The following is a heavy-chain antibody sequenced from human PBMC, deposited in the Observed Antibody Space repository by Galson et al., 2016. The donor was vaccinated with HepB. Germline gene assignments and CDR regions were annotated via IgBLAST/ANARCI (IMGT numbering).Heavy chain of an antibody. Sequence: SLRLSCAASGITFRKYGMSWVRQAPGKGLEWVSGISGDDDTNYADSVKGRFTISRDKSKPTVYRQMDNLRAEDTALYYCAHWLYGDYDSWGQGTLVTVSS. CDR2: ISGDDDT. V-gene: IGHV3-23*01. CDR3: AHWLYGDYDS. CDR1: GITFRKYG. D-gene: IGHD4-17*01. J-gene: IGHJ5*01.